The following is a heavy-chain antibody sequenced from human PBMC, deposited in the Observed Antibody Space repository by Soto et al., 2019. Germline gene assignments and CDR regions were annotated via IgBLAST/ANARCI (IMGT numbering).Heavy chain of an antibody. V-gene: IGHV1-2*02. D-gene: IGHD6-13*01. CDR1: GYTFTGYY. CDR3: AREAAAGSDYYYYGMDV. J-gene: IGHJ6*02. CDR2: INPNSGGT. Sequence: QVQLVQSGAEVKKPGASVKVSCKASGYTFTGYYMHWVRQAPGQGLEWMGWINPNSGGTNYAQKFQGRVTMTRDTSISTAYMELSRLRSDDTAVYYCAREAAAGSDYYYYGMDVWGQGTTVTVSS.